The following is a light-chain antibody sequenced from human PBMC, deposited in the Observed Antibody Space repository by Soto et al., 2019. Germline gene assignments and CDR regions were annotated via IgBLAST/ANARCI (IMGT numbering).Light chain of an antibody. CDR2: GAS. CDR3: QQYGSSHIT. CDR1: QSVSSEY. J-gene: IGKJ5*01. V-gene: IGKV3-20*01. Sequence: EILLTHPAGIVPFSPGERAILSFMSSQSVSSEYLAWYQQRPDQAPRLLFYGASSRATGIPDRFSGSGSGTDFTLTISRLEPEDFAVYYCQQYGSSHITFGQGTRLEI.